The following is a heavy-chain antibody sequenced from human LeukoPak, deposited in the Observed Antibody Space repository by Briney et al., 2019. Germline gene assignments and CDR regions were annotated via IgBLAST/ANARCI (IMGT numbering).Heavy chain of an antibody. J-gene: IGHJ6*02. CDR3: AINGYYGSTYYYAMDV. V-gene: IGHV5-51*01. D-gene: IGHD3-10*01. Sequence: GESLKISCKGSGYSFTSYWIGWVRQMPGKGLEWMGIIYPGDSDTRYSPSFQGQVTISADKSISTAYLQWSSLKASDTAMYYCAINGYYGSTYYYAMDVWGQGTTVTVSS. CDR2: IYPGDSDT. CDR1: GYSFTSYW.